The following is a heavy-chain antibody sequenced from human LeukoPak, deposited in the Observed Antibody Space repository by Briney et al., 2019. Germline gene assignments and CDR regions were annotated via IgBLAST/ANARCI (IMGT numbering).Heavy chain of an antibody. CDR1: GFTFSSYW. CDR3: ARGGWFFDP. J-gene: IGHJ5*02. CDR2: IKQDGSEK. Sequence: GGSLRLSCAASGFTFSSYWMSWVRQAPAKGLDWVANIKQDGSEKYYVDSVKGRFTISRDNAKNSLFLQMNNLRAEDTAVYHCARGGWFFDPWGQGTLVTVSS. V-gene: IGHV3-7*05. D-gene: IGHD3-10*01.